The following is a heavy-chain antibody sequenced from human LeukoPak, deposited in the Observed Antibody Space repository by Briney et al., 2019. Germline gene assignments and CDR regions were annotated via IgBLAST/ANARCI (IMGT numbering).Heavy chain of an antibody. CDR2: IKQDGSEK. CDR3: ARDQVLLWFRESHYYFDY. CDR1: GFTFSSYW. J-gene: IGHJ4*02. Sequence: GGSLRPSCAASGFTFSSYWMSWVRQAPGKGLEWVANIKQDGSEKYYVDSVKGRFTISRGNAKNSLYLQMNSLRAEDTAVYYCARDQVLLWFRESHYYFDYWGQGTLVTVSS. V-gene: IGHV3-7*01. D-gene: IGHD3-10*01.